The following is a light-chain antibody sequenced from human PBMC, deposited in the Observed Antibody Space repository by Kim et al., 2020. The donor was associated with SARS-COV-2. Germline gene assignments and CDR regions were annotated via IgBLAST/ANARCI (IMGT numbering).Light chain of an antibody. V-gene: IGKV3-20*01. CDR3: QHYDSSLFT. CDR1: QSLTTTY. CDR2: SAS. Sequence: SPGEKATLSCRASQSLTTTYLGWYQQKPGQAPRLLIYSASSRATGIPDRFSGSGSGTDFTLTISRLEPEDFAVYYCQHYDSSLFTFGQGTRLEIK. J-gene: IGKJ5*01.